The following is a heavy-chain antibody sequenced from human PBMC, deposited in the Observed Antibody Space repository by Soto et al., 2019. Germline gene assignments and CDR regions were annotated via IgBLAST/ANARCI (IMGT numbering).Heavy chain of an antibody. CDR1: GFPFSSYS. Sequence: GGSLRLSCAASGFPFSSYSMNWVRQAPGKGLEWVSYISSSSSTIYYADSVKGRFTISRDNAKNSLYLEMNSLTAEDTAVYYCVRDRVVGATSGGKDFDYWGQGTLVTVSS. CDR3: VRDRVVGATSGGKDFDY. CDR2: ISSSSSTI. J-gene: IGHJ4*02. V-gene: IGHV3-48*04. D-gene: IGHD1-26*01.